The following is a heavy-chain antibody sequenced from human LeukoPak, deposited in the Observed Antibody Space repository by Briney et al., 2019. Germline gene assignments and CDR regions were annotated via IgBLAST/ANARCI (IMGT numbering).Heavy chain of an antibody. D-gene: IGHD1-14*01. CDR2: IGKTSRDM. Sequence: GSLRLSCAASEFTFVRYAMNWVRQAPGKGLEWISSIGKTSRDMYYADSVRGRFTISRDNAKNSLFLLMNSLRVEDTSVYYCVRGDNRDYWGQGTLVTVSS. J-gene: IGHJ4*02. CDR1: EFTFVRYA. V-gene: IGHV3-21*01. CDR3: VRGDNRDY.